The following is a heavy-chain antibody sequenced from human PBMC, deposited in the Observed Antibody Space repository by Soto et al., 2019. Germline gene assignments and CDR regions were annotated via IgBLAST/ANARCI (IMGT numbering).Heavy chain of an antibody. J-gene: IGHJ4*02. CDR3: AKGGQYSNSPIDY. Sequence: GGSLRLSCAASGFSLSNNAMSWVRQAPAKGLEWVSAMSARGDATYYADSVKGRFTISRDNSKNTLFLQMNSLRVEDTAIYYCAKGGQYSNSPIDYWGQGTLVTVSS. V-gene: IGHV3-23*01. D-gene: IGHD6-6*01. CDR2: MSARGDAT. CDR1: GFSLSNNA.